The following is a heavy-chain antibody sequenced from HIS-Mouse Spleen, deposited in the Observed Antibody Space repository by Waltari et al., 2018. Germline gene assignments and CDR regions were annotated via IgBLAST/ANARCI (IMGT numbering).Heavy chain of an antibody. CDR3: ARGAVAGDAFDI. V-gene: IGHV3-30*04. CDR2: ISYDGSNK. J-gene: IGHJ3*02. D-gene: IGHD6-19*01. CDR1: GFTFSSYA. Sequence: QVQLVESGGGVVQPGRSLRLSCAASGFTFSSYAMHWGRQAPGKGLEWVAVISYDGSNKYYADSVKGRFTISRDNSKNTLYLQMNSLRAEDTAVYYCARGAVAGDAFDIWGQGTMVTVSS.